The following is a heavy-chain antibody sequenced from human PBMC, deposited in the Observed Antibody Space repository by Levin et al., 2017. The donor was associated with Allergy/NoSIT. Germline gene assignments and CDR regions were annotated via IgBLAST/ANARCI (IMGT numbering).Heavy chain of an antibody. J-gene: IGHJ5*02. CDR1: GFTFSSYA. Sequence: GGSLRLSCAASGFTFSSYAMSWVRQAPGKGLEWVSAISGSGGSTYYADSVKGRFTISRDNSKNTLYRQMNSLRAEDTAVYYCAKAYYYDSSGYQDSHTGFDPWGQGTLVTVSS. V-gene: IGHV3-23*01. CDR2: ISGSGGST. CDR3: AKAYYYDSSGYQDSHTGFDP. D-gene: IGHD3-22*01.